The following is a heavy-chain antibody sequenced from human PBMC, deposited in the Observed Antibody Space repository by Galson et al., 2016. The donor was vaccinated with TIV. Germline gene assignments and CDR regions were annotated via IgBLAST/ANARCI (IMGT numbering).Heavy chain of an antibody. D-gene: IGHD2-15*01. Sequence: CAASGLSVSINYMTWVRQAPGKGLEWVSLISDGGKTYYSDSVKGRFTVSRDNSKNTLYLQMNSLRVEDPAFYYCARDRVVDATYYYYYYGMDVWGQGTAVTVSS. V-gene: IGHV3-66*02. CDR3: ARDRVVDATYYYYYYGMDV. CDR1: GLSVSINY. J-gene: IGHJ6*02. CDR2: ISDGGKT.